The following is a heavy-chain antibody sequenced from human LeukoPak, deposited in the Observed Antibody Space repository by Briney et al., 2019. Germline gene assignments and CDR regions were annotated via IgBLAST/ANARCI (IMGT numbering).Heavy chain of an antibody. J-gene: IGHJ2*01. CDR1: GYTFTSYD. CDR2: MNPNSGNT. D-gene: IGHD3-22*01. V-gene: IGHV1-8*01. CDR3: ARHGIYYDSSGYYFIWYFDL. Sequence: ASVKVSCKASGYTFTSYDINWVRQATGQGLEWMGWMNPNSGNTGYAQKFQGRVTMTRNTSISTAYMELSSLRSEDTAVYYCARHGIYYDSSGYYFIWYFDLWGRGTLVTVSS.